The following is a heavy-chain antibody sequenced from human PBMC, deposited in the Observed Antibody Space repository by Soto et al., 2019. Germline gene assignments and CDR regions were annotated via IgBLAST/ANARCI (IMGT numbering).Heavy chain of an antibody. CDR3: ARVSWFGGYYFDY. CDR1: GCSISRGDYY. V-gene: IGHV4-30-4*01. D-gene: IGHD3-10*01. J-gene: IGHJ4*02. Sequence: SETLSLTCTVSGCSISRGDYYWSWIRQPPGKGLEWIGYIYYSGSTYYNPSLKSRVTISVDTSKNQFSLKLSSVTAADTAVYYCARVSWFGGYYFDYWGQGTLVTVSS. CDR2: IYYSGST.